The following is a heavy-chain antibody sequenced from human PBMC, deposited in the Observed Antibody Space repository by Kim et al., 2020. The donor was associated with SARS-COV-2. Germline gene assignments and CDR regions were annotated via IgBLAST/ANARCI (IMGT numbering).Heavy chain of an antibody. D-gene: IGHD3-10*01. CDR2: ISSSGSYV. CDR3: ARVPFGDLSAYYFDL. Sequence: GGSLRLSCAASGFNFSDYYMTWIRQAPGKGLEWVSYISSSGSYVNYADSVKGRFTISRDNAKNSLYLQMSSLRAEDTALYYCARVPFGDLSAYYFDLWGQGTLVTVSS. CDR1: GFNFSDYY. J-gene: IGHJ4*02. V-gene: IGHV3-11*01.